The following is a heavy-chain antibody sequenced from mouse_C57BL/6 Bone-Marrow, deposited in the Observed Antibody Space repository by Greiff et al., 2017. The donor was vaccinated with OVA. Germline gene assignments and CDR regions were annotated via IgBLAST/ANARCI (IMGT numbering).Heavy chain of an antibody. J-gene: IGHJ2*01. CDR1: GYTFTNYW. CDR2: IYPGGGYT. D-gene: IGHD1-1*01. CDR3: ARGTTVAYYFDY. Sequence: SGAELVRPGTSVKMSCKASGYTFTNYWIGWAKQRPGHGLEWIGDIYPGGGYTNYNEKFKGKATLTADKSSSTAYMQFSSLTSEDSAIYYCARGTTVAYYFDYWGQGTTLTVSS. V-gene: IGHV1-63*01.